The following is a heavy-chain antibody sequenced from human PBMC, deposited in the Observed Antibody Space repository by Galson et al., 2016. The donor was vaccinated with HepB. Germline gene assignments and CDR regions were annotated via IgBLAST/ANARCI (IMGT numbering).Heavy chain of an antibody. CDR3: ARDPMVRGGSYFDL. CDR2: IGIAGDT. V-gene: IGHV3-13*04. CDR1: GFTFSRYD. D-gene: IGHD3-10*01. Sequence: SLRLSCAASGFTFSRYDMHWVRQTTGKGPELVSAIGIAGDTYYPGSVKGRFTISRENAKNSLYLQMNSLRAGDTAVYYCARDPMVRGGSYFDLWGRGTLVTVSS. J-gene: IGHJ2*01.